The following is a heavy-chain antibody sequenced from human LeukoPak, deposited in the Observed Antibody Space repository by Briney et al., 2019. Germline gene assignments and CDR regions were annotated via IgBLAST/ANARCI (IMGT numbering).Heavy chain of an antibody. V-gene: IGHV3-7*03. CDR1: GFTFNTYS. Sequence: GGSLRLSCAASGFTFNTYSMNWVRQGPKKGLEWVANIKQDGSEKNYVDSVKGRFTISRDNAKNALYPQMNSLRAEDTALYYCARVEVDYYGSGSYYKSAFDIWGQGTMVTVSS. CDR3: ARVEVDYYGSGSYYKSAFDI. D-gene: IGHD3-10*01. CDR2: IKQDGSEK. J-gene: IGHJ3*02.